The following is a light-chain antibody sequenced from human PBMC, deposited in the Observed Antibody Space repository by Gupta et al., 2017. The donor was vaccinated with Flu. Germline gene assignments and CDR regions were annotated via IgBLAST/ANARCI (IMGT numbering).Light chain of an antibody. CDR3: QQEHSYPFT. CDR2: GVL. J-gene: IGKJ3*01. Sequence: DIEMTQSPSSLSASVGDGVTITCRASQGISSWLAWYQQKPGKAPKSLIYGVLSLQSGVPSRFSGSGSGTDFTLTISSLQPEDFATYYCQQEHSYPFTFSHGTTVDIK. V-gene: IGKV1D-16*01. CDR1: QGISSW.